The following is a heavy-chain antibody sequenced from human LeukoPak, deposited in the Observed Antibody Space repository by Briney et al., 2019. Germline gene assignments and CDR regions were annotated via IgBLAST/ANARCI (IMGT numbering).Heavy chain of an antibody. CDR3: AGYGVYPY. CDR2: FGISGTI. Sequence: GGSLRLSCAASGFAVNTYDMHWVRQAPGEGPQWIAYFGISGTIYYADCVRGRFTISRDSAENTLYLQMNGLRVDDTAIYYCAGYGVYPYWGQGTPVTVSS. CDR1: GFAVNTYD. V-gene: IGHV3-48*01. D-gene: IGHD5/OR15-5a*01. J-gene: IGHJ4*02.